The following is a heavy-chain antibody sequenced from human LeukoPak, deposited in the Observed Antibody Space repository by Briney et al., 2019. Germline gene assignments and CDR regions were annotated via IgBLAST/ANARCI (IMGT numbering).Heavy chain of an antibody. CDR3: AKDKIAAAAYYYYGMDV. D-gene: IGHD6-13*01. CDR2: IWYDGSNK. CDR1: GFTFSSYG. V-gene: IGHV3-33*06. Sequence: GGSLRLSCAASGFTFSSYGMHWVRQAPGKGLEWVAVIWYDGSNKYYADSVKGRFTISRDNSKNTLYLQMNSLRAEDTAVYYCAKDKIAAAAYYYYGMDVWGQGTTVTVSS. J-gene: IGHJ6*02.